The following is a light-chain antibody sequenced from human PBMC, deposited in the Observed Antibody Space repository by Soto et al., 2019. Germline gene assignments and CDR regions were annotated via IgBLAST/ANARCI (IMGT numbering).Light chain of an antibody. J-gene: IGLJ1*01. CDR3: QPHDSTLSAYV. CDR1: SSNIGAGYD. CDR2: GNS. V-gene: IGLV1-40*01. Sequence: QSVLTQPPSVSGAPGQRVTISCTGSSSNIGAGYDVHWYQQLPGTAPKLLIYGNSNRPSGVPDRFSGSKSGTSASLAITGLKVEDEAVFSCQPHDSTLSAYVFGTGTKVPV.